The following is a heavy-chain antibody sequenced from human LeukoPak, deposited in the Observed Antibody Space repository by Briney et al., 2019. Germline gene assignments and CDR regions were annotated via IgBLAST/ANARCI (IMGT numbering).Heavy chain of an antibody. V-gene: IGHV1-46*01. J-gene: IGHJ5*02. CDR3: ARGNSMEDTAWWFDP. CDR2: INPSGGST. Sequence: ASVKVSCKASGYTFTSYYMHWVRQAPGQGLEWMGIINPSGGSTSYAQKFQGRVTMTRDMSTSTDYMELSSLRSEDTAVYYCARGNSMEDTAWWFDPWGQGTLVTVSS. CDR1: GYTFTSYY. D-gene: IGHD1-1*01.